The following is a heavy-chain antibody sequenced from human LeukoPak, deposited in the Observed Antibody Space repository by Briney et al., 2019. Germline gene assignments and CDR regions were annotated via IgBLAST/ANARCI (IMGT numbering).Heavy chain of an antibody. CDR2: IYYSGST. Sequence: SETLSLTCTVSGGSISSSSYYWGWIRQPPGKGLEWIGSIYYSGSTYYNPSLKSRVTISVDTSKNQFSLKLSSVTAADTAVYYCATYYYDSSGYYGNFDYWGQGTLVTVSS. D-gene: IGHD3-22*01. V-gene: IGHV4-39*07. CDR1: GGSISSSSYY. J-gene: IGHJ4*02. CDR3: ATYYYDSSGYYGNFDY.